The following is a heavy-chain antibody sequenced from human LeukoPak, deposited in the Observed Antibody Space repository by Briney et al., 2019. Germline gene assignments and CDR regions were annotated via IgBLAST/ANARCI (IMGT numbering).Heavy chain of an antibody. CDR3: ARAEAYYYDSSGHFDY. Sequence: PGGSLRLSCAAPGFTFSSYAMHLVRQAPGKGLEWVAVISYDGSNKYYADSVKGRFTISRDNSKNTLYLQMNSLRAEDTAVYYCARAEAYYYDSSGHFDYWGQGTLVTVSS. V-gene: IGHV3-30-3*01. D-gene: IGHD3-22*01. CDR2: ISYDGSNK. CDR1: GFTFSSYA. J-gene: IGHJ4*02.